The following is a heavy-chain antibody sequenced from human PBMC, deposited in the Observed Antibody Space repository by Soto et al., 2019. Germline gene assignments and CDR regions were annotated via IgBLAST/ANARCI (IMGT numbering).Heavy chain of an antibody. Sequence: QVQLVQSGAEVKKPGSSVKVSCKASGGTFSSYAISWVRQAPGQGLEWMGGIIPIFGAANYAQKFQGRVTITAEESTSTAYMELSSLRSEDTAVYYCARAGTYYYDSSGFYYFDYWGQGTLVTVSS. CDR2: IIPIFGAA. CDR1: GGTFSSYA. D-gene: IGHD3-22*01. J-gene: IGHJ4*02. CDR3: ARAGTYYYDSSGFYYFDY. V-gene: IGHV1-69*01.